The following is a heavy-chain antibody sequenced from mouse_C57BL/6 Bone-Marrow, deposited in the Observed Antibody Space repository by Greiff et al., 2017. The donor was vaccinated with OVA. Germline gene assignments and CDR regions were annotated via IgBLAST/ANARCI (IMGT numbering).Heavy chain of an antibody. CDR3: ARTAYYSNYKYAMDY. CDR1: GYTFTSYW. V-gene: IGHV1-55*01. CDR2: IYPGSGST. D-gene: IGHD2-5*01. Sequence: LQQPGAELVKPGASVKMSCKASGYTFTSYWITWVKQRPGQGLEWIGDIYPGSGSTNYNEKFKSKATLTVDTSSSTAYMQLSSLTSEDSAVYYCARTAYYSNYKYAMDYWGQGTSVTVSS. J-gene: IGHJ4*01.